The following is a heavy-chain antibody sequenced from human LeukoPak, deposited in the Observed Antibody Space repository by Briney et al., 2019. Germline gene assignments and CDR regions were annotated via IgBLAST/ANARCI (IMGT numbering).Heavy chain of an antibody. V-gene: IGHV4-34*01. CDR2: INHSGST. CDR3: ARGHCSGGSCYWYFDL. Sequence: PSETLSLTCAVYGGSISGYYWSWIRQPPGKGLEWIGEINHSGSTNYNPSLKSRVTISVDTSKNQFSLKLSSVTAADTAVYYCARGHCSGGSCYWYFDLWGRGTLVTVSS. CDR1: GGSISGYY. J-gene: IGHJ2*01. D-gene: IGHD2-15*01.